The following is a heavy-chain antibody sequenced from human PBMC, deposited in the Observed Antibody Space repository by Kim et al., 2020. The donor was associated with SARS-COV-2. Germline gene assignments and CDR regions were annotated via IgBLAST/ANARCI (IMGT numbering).Heavy chain of an antibody. Sequence: SETLSLTCTVSGGSISSGDYYWSWIRQPPGKGLEWIGYIYYSGSTYYNPSLKSRVTISVDTSKNQFSLKLSSVTAADTAVYYCAGVPLLPRDPDEYWGQGTLVTV. D-gene: IGHD2-15*01. CDR3: AGVPLLPRDPDEY. CDR2: IYYSGST. CDR1: GGSISSGDYY. V-gene: IGHV4-30-4*01. J-gene: IGHJ4*02.